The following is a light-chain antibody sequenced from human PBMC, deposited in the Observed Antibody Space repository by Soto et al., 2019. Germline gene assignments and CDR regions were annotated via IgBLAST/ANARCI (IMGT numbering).Light chain of an antibody. CDR3: QQYNNWPPWT. CDR1: QSVSSN. J-gene: IGKJ1*01. CDR2: VAS. V-gene: IGKV3-15*01. Sequence: EIVMTQSPATLYAPPGERATLSCRASQSVSSNLAWYQQKPGQAPRLLIYVASTRATGIPARFSGSGSRTEFTLTISSLQSEDFAVYYCQQYNNWPPWTFGQGTKVEIQ.